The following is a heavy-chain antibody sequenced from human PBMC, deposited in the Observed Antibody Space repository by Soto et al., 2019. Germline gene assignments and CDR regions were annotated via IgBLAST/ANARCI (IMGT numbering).Heavy chain of an antibody. Sequence: SQTLSLTCAISGDSVSSNSAAWNLIRQSPSRGLEWLARTYYRSKWYNGYAVSVKSRITINPDTSNNQFSLQLNSVTPDDTAVYYCARNPSGWYGGFDYWGQGTLVTVSS. CDR1: GDSVSSNSAA. D-gene: IGHD6-19*01. CDR2: TYYRSKWYN. V-gene: IGHV6-1*01. CDR3: ARNPSGWYGGFDY. J-gene: IGHJ4*02.